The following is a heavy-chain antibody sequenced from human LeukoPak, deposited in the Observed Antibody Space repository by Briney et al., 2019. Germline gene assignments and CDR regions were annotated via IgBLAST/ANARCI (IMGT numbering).Heavy chain of an antibody. CDR3: ARDSQYYYDSSGSDRFDP. D-gene: IGHD3-22*01. V-gene: IGHV1-69*06. CDR2: IIPIFGTA. Sequence: SVKVSFKASGGTFSSYAISWVRQAHGQGLEWMGRIIPIFGTANYAQKFQGRVTITADKSTSTAYMELSSLRSEDTAVYYCARDSQYYYDSSGSDRFDPWGQGTLVTVSS. J-gene: IGHJ5*02. CDR1: GGTFSSYA.